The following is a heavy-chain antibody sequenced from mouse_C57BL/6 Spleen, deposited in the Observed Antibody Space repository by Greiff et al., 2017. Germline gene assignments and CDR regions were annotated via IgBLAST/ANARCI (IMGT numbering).Heavy chain of an antibody. CDR1: GFTFTDYY. J-gene: IGHJ2*01. CDR3: ARFNSWYFDY. V-gene: IGHV7-3*01. CDR2: IRNKANGYTT. Sequence: EVKLMESGGGLVQPGGSLSLSCAASGFTFTDYYMSWVRQPPGKALEWLGFIRNKANGYTTEYSASVKGRFTISRDNSQSILYLQMNALRAEDSATYYCARFNSWYFDYWGQGTTLTVSS. D-gene: IGHD4-1*02.